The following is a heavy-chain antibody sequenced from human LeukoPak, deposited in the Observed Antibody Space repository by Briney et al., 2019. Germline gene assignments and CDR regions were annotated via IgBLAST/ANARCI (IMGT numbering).Heavy chain of an antibody. V-gene: IGHV3-23*01. CDR3: AKTIVRGVTKYYLDY. CDR1: GFTFSSYA. D-gene: IGHD3-10*01. CDR2: ISASNPNT. Sequence: PGGSLRLSCAASGFTFSSYAMSWVRQAPGKGLEWVSAISASNPNTYYADSVKGRFTISRDNSKNTLYLQMNSLRADDTAVYYCAKTIVRGVTKYYLDYWGQGTLVTVSS. J-gene: IGHJ4*02.